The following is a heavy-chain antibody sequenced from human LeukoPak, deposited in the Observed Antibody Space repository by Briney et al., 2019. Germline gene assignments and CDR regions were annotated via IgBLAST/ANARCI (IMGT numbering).Heavy chain of an antibody. CDR2: YYYSGST. CDR1: GVSISSGDYY. D-gene: IGHD3-16*01. Sequence: PTHTLTLTCTGSGVSISSGDYYWGWIRQPPGQGRVGSGCYYYSGSTYYNLSLKSRVTIYVDTSKNQFSLKLRSVTAADTAVYYCARHFGTWGQGTLVTVSS. V-gene: IGHV4-39*01. CDR3: ARHFGT. J-gene: IGHJ4*02.